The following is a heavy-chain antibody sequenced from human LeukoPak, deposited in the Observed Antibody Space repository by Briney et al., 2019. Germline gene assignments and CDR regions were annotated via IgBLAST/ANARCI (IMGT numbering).Heavy chain of an antibody. CDR2: ISAYNGNT. D-gene: IGHD6-19*01. Sequence: ASVKVSCTASGYTFNRYGITWLRQAPGQGLEWMGWISAYNGNTNYAQKLQGRVTMTTDTSTSTAYMELRSLRSDDTAVYYCARVRDSSGWSSWDFDYWGQGTLVTVSS. CDR1: GYTFNRYG. V-gene: IGHV1-18*01. J-gene: IGHJ4*02. CDR3: ARVRDSSGWSSWDFDY.